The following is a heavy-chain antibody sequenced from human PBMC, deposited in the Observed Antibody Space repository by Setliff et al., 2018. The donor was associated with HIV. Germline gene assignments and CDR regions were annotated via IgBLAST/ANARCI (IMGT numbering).Heavy chain of an antibody. J-gene: IGHJ5*02. CDR3: AKDQRGSSYNWFDP. CDR1: GFTFSSYA. CDR2: VSSDGSNR. V-gene: IGHV3-30*04. Sequence: PGGSLRLSCAASGFTFSSYAMHWVRQAPGKGLEWVAAVSSDGSNRYYADSVKGRFTISRDNSKNTLYLQMNSLRAEDTAVYYCAKDQRGSSYNWFDPWGQGTLVTVSS. D-gene: IGHD6-6*01.